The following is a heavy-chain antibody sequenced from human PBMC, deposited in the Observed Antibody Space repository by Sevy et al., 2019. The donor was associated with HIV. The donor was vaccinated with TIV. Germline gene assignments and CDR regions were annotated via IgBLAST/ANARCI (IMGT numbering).Heavy chain of an antibody. J-gene: IGHJ4*02. CDR1: GGSISSGYYY. CDR3: ARDIGFSGKYYGF. V-gene: IGHV4-31*03. D-gene: IGHD1-26*01. Sequence: SETLSLTCTVSGGSISSGYYYWSWIRQHPGKGLEWIGYIYYSGSTYYNPSLKRRVTISVDTSKNQFSLKLSSVTPADTAVYYCARDIGFSGKYYGFWGQGTLVTVSS. CDR2: IYYSGST.